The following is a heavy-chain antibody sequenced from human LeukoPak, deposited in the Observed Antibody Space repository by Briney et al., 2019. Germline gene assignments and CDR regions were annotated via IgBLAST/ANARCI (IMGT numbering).Heavy chain of an antibody. CDR3: LASLGYCSSTSCYMIDY. CDR1: GGTFSSYA. Sequence: ASVKVSCKASGGTFSSYAISWVRQAPGQGLEWMGGIIPIFGTANYAQKFQGRVTITADESTSTAYMELSSLRSEDTAVYYCLASLGYCSSTSCYMIDYWGQGTLVTVSS. V-gene: IGHV1-69*13. CDR2: IIPIFGTA. D-gene: IGHD2-2*02. J-gene: IGHJ4*02.